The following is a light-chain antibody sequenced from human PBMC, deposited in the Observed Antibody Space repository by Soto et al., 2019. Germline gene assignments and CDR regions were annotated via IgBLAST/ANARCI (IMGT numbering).Light chain of an antibody. CDR3: QQYNNWPPWT. Sequence: EIVMTQSPATLSVSPGERATLSCRASQSVSSNLAWYQQKPGQAPRLLIYGASTRATGIPARFSGSGSGTEFTLTISSLQSEDFAVYYCQQYNNWPPWTFGKGPKVAIK. J-gene: IGKJ1*01. CDR2: GAS. V-gene: IGKV3-15*01. CDR1: QSVSSN.